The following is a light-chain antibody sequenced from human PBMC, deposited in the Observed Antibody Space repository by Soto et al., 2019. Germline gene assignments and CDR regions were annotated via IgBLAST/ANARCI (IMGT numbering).Light chain of an antibody. CDR2: DAS. V-gene: IGKV1-5*01. Sequence: DIQMTQSPSTRSSFVGDRVTITCRASQSIGVWLAWYQQKPGKTPKLLIYDASNLQTGVPSRFSGSGSGTEFTLTISSLQPDDFATYYCQQYDVDSGTFGQGTKVDIK. J-gene: IGKJ1*01. CDR1: QSIGVW. CDR3: QQYDVDSGT.